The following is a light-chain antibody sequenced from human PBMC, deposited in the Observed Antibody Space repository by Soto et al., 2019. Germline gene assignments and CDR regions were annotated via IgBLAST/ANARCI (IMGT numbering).Light chain of an antibody. Sequence: EIVLTQSPGTLSSSPGERATLSCRASQSVSSYLAWYQQKPGQAPRLLIYDASNRATGIPDRFSGSGSGTDFTLTISRLEPEDFAVYYCQQRSNWPPITFGQGTRLEIK. V-gene: IGKV3-11*01. J-gene: IGKJ5*01. CDR3: QQRSNWPPIT. CDR2: DAS. CDR1: QSVSSY.